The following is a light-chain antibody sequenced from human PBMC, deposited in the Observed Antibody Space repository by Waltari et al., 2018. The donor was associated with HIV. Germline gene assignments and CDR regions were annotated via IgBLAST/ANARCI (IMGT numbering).Light chain of an antibody. J-gene: IGKJ5*01. CDR3: QQYYSTPT. Sequence: DIVLTQSPETLSVSLGERADIHCKSEESVLSPSNNVNYFEWYQQRPGQPPTLLFSEASSRSSGVPARFTASGSRTDFTLTIDDLQADDVAVYFCQQYYSTPTFGRGTQLV. V-gene: IGKV4-1*01. CDR2: EAS. CDR1: ESVLSPSNNVNY.